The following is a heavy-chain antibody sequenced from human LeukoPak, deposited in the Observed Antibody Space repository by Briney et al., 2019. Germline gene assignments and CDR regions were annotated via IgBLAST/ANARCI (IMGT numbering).Heavy chain of an antibody. V-gene: IGHV4-34*01. CDR3: ARGAKTVRYYYYYYMDV. Sequence: SETLSLTCAVYGGSFSGYYWTWIRQSPGKGLEWIGEINHRGNSNYNPSPKSRVTISVDTSKNQFSLNLTSVTAADAAVYYCARGAKTVRYYYYYYMDVWGKGATVTVSS. J-gene: IGHJ6*03. CDR2: INHRGNS. D-gene: IGHD3-9*01. CDR1: GGSFSGYY.